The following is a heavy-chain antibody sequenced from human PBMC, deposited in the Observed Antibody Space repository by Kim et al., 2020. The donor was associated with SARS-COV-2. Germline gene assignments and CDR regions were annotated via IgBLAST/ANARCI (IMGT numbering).Heavy chain of an antibody. CDR3: VASYGGDYYGMDV. Sequence: AYRAAVKGRFTFSRDDSKNLAFLQMNSLKTEDTAVYYCVASYGGDYYGMDVWGQGTTVTVSS. D-gene: IGHD3-10*01. J-gene: IGHJ6*02. V-gene: IGHV3-73*01.